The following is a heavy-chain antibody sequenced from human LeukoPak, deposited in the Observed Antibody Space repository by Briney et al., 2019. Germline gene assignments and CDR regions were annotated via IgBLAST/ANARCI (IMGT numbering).Heavy chain of an antibody. V-gene: IGHV1-69*05. J-gene: IGHJ5*02. CDR2: IIPIFGTA. Sequence: ASVKVSCKASGGTFSSYAISWVRQAPGQGLEWVGGIIPIFGTANYAQKFQGRVTITTDESTSTAYMELSSLRSEDTAVYYCASGTGTTVGWFDPWGQGTLVTVSS. CDR3: ASGTGTTVGWFDP. D-gene: IGHD1-7*01. CDR1: GGTFSSYA.